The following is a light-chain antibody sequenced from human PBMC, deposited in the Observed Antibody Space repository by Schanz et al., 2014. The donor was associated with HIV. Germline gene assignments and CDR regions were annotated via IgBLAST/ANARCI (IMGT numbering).Light chain of an antibody. CDR2: DVT. J-gene: IGLJ2*01. V-gene: IGLV2-14*03. CDR1: SSDVGGYNY. Sequence: QSALTQPASVSGSPGQSITISCTGTSSDVGGYNYVSWYQQHPGEAPKLLIYDVTYRPSGISNRFSGSKSGNTASLTISGLQADDEGDYYCSSYTTNRTMAFGGGTKLTVL. CDR3: SSYTTNRTMA.